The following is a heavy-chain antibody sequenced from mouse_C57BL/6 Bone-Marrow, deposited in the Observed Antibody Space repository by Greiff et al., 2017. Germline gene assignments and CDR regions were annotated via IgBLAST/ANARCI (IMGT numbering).Heavy chain of an antibody. CDR1: GYTFTSYW. J-gene: IGHJ2*01. D-gene: IGHD4-1*01. CDR3: ARRGNWDRNCFDY. Sequence: QVQLKQPGAELVMPGASVKLSCKASGYTFTSYWMHWVKQRPGQGLEWIGEIDPSDSYTNYNQKFKGKSTLTVDKSSSTAYMQRSSLTSEDSAVYYCARRGNWDRNCFDYWGQGTTLTVSS. CDR2: IDPSDSYT. V-gene: IGHV1-69*01.